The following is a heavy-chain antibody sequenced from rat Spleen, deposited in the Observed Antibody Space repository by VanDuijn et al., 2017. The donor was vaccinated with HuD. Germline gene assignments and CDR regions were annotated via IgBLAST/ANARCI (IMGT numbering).Heavy chain of an antibody. CDR3: ARRRLGDYYVMDA. V-gene: IGHV5-25*01. CDR1: GFTFSNYD. CDR2: ISPSGGST. J-gene: IGHJ4*01. D-gene: IGHD5-1*01. Sequence: EVQLVESGGGLVQPGRSLKLSCAASGFTFSNYDMAWVRQAPTKGLEWVASISPSGGSTYYRDSVKGRFTVSRDNAKSTLYLQMDSLRSEDTATYYCARRRLGDYYVMDAWGQGASVTVSS.